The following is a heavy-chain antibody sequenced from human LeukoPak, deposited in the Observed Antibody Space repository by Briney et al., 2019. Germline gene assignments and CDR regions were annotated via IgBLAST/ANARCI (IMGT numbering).Heavy chain of an antibody. Sequence: SETLSLTCAVYGGSFSGYYWSWIRQPPGKGLEWIGEINHSGSTNYNPSLKSRVTISVDTSKNQFFLKLSSVTAADTAVYYCARTSGSYYVRAFDIWGQGTLVTVSS. J-gene: IGHJ4*02. D-gene: IGHD1-26*01. CDR2: INHSGST. V-gene: IGHV4-34*01. CDR1: GGSFSGYY. CDR3: ARTSGSYYVRAFDI.